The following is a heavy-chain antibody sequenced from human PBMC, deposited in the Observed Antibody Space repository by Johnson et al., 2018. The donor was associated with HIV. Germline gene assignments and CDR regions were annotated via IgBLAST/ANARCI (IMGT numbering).Heavy chain of an antibody. CDR3: AKESAFDI. CDR1: GFTFSNAW. Sequence: QVQLVESGGGLVKPGGSLRLSCAASGFTFSNAWMSWVRQAPGKGLEWVAVISYDGSNKYYADSVKGRFTISRDNSKNTLYLQMNSLRAEDTAVYYCAKESAFDIWGQGTMVTVSS. J-gene: IGHJ3*02. V-gene: IGHV3-30*18. CDR2: ISYDGSNK.